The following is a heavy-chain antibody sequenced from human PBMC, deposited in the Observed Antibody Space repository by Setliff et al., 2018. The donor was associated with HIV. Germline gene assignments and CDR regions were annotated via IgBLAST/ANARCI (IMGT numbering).Heavy chain of an antibody. Sequence: PSETLSLTCTVSGGSIRSSRYYWGWIRQPPGKGQEWIGSFYYSGNTYDNPSLKSRVTISVDASRNQFSQKLNSVTAADTAVYYGARAPDSIPYDYWGQGTLVTVSS. CDR3: ARAPDSIPYDY. CDR1: GGSIRSSRYY. J-gene: IGHJ4*02. D-gene: IGHD4-4*01. V-gene: IGHV4-39*07. CDR2: FYYSGNT.